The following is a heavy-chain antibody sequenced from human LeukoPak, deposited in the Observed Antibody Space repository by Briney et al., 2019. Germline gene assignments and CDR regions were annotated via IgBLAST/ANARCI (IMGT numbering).Heavy chain of an antibody. J-gene: IGHJ4*02. D-gene: IGHD6-13*01. CDR3: DSRGSNWDDFDY. V-gene: IGHV1-2*02. Sequence: SVKVSCKASGYTFTGYYMHWLRQAPGQGLEWMGWINPNGGGTNFAQNFQGRVTMTRDTSISTAYMELSRLRSDDTAVYYCDSRGSNWDDFDYWGQGTLVTVSS. CDR2: INPNGGGT. CDR1: GYTFTGYY.